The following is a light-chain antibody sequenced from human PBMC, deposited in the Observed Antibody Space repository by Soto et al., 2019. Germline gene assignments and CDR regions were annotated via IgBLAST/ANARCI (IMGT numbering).Light chain of an antibody. Sequence: QSALTQPPSASGSPGQSVTISCTGTSSDVGGYNYVSWYQQHPDKAPKLIIYEVSKRPSGVPDRFSGSKSGNTATLTISRVEAGDEADYYCQVWDSSSDHHVFGGGTQLTVL. CDR1: SSDVGGYNY. CDR2: EVS. V-gene: IGLV2-8*01. CDR3: QVWDSSSDHHV. J-gene: IGLJ2*01.